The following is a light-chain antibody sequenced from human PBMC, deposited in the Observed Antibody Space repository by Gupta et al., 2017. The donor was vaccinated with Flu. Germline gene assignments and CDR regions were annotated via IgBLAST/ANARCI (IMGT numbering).Light chain of an antibody. Sequence: SSNIGAGYDVQWYQQFSGTTPKVLISGDSNRPSGVPDRFSGSKSGTSASLAITGLQAEDEADYYCQSYDSSLSGWVFGGGTKLTVL. J-gene: IGLJ3*02. CDR2: GDS. V-gene: IGLV1-40*01. CDR3: QSYDSSLSGWV. CDR1: SSNIGAGYD.